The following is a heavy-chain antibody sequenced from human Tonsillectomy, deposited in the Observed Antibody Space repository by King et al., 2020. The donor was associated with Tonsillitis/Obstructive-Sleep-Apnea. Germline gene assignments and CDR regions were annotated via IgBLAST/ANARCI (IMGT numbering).Heavy chain of an antibody. CDR3: ASQIQLWSSICYYHAMDV. Sequence: VQLVESGGGLVQPGGSLRLSCAASGFTFSSYEMNWVRQAPGRGLEWVSYNNTSGSTIYYSDSVKGRFTTSRKNDKNSLYLQMNSLRAEDTAVYYCASQIQLWSSICYYHAMDVWGQGTTVTVSS. CDR1: GFTFSSYE. CDR2: NNTSGSTI. V-gene: IGHV3-48*03. J-gene: IGHJ6*02. D-gene: IGHD5-18*01.